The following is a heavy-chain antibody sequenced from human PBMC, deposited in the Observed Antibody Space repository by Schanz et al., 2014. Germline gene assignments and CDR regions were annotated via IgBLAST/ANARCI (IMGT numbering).Heavy chain of an antibody. CDR1: GGSIISSTW. V-gene: IGHV4-4*02. J-gene: IGHJ4*02. CDR2: IYHNGDT. D-gene: IGHD5-18*01. Sequence: QVLLQESGPGVVKPSGTLSLTCAVSGGSIISSTWWGWVRQPPGKGLEWIGEIYHNGDTSFNPSLKSRVTISLDVSKNQFSLRLNSVTAADTAVYYCARSVGMVRRYFDSWGQGNLVTVSS. CDR3: ARSVGMVRRYFDS.